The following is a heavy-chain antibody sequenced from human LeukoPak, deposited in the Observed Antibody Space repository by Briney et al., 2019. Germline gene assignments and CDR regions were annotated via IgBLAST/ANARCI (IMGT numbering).Heavy chain of an antibody. Sequence: QSGGSLRLSCAASGFTFSNYCMSWVRQAPGKGLEWLANINQDGSEIYYVDSVKGRFTISRDNGKNSLYLQINSLRADDTAVYYCARDQGSMIVVPKTKLYFDHWGRGTLVTVSS. CDR1: GFTFSNYC. CDR2: INQDGSEI. J-gene: IGHJ2*01. CDR3: ARDQGSMIVVPKTKLYFDH. V-gene: IGHV3-7*01. D-gene: IGHD3-22*01.